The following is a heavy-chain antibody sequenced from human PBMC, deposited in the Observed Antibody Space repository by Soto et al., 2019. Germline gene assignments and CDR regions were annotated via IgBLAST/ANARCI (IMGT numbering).Heavy chain of an antibody. J-gene: IGHJ4*02. Sequence: SVQVSCPASGGTFYTYTFSWVRQAPGQGLEWMGSITPIYPTTNYAERFQGRLTITADGSTRTAYMDLTSLTSEDTAVYYCARIPRYSFPTSDDLDSWGQGTLVTVSS. V-gene: IGHV1-69*13. CDR2: ITPIYPTT. CDR1: GGTFYTYT. CDR3: ARIPRYSFPTSDDLDS. D-gene: IGHD5-18*01.